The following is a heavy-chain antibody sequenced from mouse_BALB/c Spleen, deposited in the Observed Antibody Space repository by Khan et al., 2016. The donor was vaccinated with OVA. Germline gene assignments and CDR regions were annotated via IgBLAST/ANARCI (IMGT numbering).Heavy chain of an antibody. J-gene: IGHJ3*01. Sequence: VQLKQSGAELVKPGASVKLSCTASGFNIKDTYMHWVKQRPEQGLEWIGRIDPANGNTKYDPKFQGKSTITADTSSNTAYLQLSSLTSEDTAVYYCARDYWDVFAYWGQGTLVTVSA. CDR1: GFNIKDTY. CDR3: ARDYWDVFAY. V-gene: IGHV14-3*02. D-gene: IGHD4-1*01. CDR2: IDPANGNT.